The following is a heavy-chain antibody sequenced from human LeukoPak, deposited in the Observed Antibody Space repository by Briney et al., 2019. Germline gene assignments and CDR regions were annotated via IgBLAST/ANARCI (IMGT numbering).Heavy chain of an antibody. CDR3: ARDQALGGSYTPLVYFDY. Sequence: ASVKVSCKGSGYTFTGYYMQWVRQAPGQGGEGMGWINHKSGGTNYAQNFQGTVTMTRDTSISTAYMELSRLRSDDTAVYYCARDQALGGSYTPLVYFDYWGQGTLVTVSS. J-gene: IGHJ4*02. CDR2: INHKSGGT. V-gene: IGHV1-2*02. D-gene: IGHD1-26*01. CDR1: GYTFTGYY.